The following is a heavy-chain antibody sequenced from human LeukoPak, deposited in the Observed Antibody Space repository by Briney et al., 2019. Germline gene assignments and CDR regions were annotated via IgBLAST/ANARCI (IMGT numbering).Heavy chain of an antibody. D-gene: IGHD1-1*01. CDR1: GYSFTNYW. Sequence: GESLKISCKASGYSFTNYWIGWVRQMPGKGLEWMGMINPGDTNIAYSPSFQGQVTISADRSISTAYLQWSSLKASDTAMYYCARPRRAERDEDFWGQGTLVTVSS. J-gene: IGHJ4*02. CDR3: ARPRRAERDEDF. CDR2: INPGDTNI. V-gene: IGHV5-51*01.